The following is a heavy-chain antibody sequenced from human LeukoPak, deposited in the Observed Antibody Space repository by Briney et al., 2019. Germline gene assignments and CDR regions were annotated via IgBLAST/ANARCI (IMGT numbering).Heavy chain of an antibody. Sequence: GGSLRLSCAASGFTFSDYYMSWIRQAPGKGLEWVSYISSSGSTIYYADSVKGRFTISRDNAKNSLYLQMNSLRAEDTAVYYCARDPVDSLNWFDPWGQGTLVTVSS. V-gene: IGHV3-11*01. D-gene: IGHD5-12*01. J-gene: IGHJ5*02. CDR3: ARDPVDSLNWFDP. CDR1: GFTFSDYY. CDR2: ISSSGSTI.